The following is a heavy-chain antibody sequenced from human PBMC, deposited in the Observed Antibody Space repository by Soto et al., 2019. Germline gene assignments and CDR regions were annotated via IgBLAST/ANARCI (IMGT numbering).Heavy chain of an antibody. CDR3: AKDGRIADLHYYYGMDV. CDR2: ISYDGSNK. D-gene: IGHD6-13*01. J-gene: IGHJ6*02. V-gene: IGHV3-30*18. Sequence: GGSLRLSCAASGFTFSSYGMHWVRQAPGKGLEWVAVISYDGSNKYYADSVKGRFTISRDNSKNTLYLQMNSLRAEDTAVYYCAKDGRIADLHYYYGMDVWGQGTTVTVS. CDR1: GFTFSSYG.